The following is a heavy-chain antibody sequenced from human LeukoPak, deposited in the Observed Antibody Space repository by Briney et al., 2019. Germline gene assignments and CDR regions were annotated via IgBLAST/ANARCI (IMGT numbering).Heavy chain of an antibody. CDR1: GFTFNAYW. J-gene: IGHJ4*02. D-gene: IGHD2-8*01. CDR2: IKEDGSEK. Sequence: GGSLRLSCAGSGFTFNAYWMTWVRQAPGKGLELVANIKEDGSEKYYVDSVEGRFTISRDNARNSLYLQMSSLRAEDTAVYYCARHGQRCFDYWGQGTLVTVSS. CDR3: ARHGQRCFDY. V-gene: IGHV3-7*01.